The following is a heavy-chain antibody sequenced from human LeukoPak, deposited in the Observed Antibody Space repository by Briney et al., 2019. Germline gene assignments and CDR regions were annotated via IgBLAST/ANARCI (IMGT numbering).Heavy chain of an antibody. CDR2: IKSDGITI. D-gene: IGHD1-20*01. J-gene: IGHJ4*02. V-gene: IGHV3-74*01. CDR3: LRDLNWSLDQ. CDR1: GFTFSSYD. Sequence: PGGSLRLSCAASGFTFSSYDMHWVRQAPGKGLVWVSRIKSDGITITYVDSVKGRFTISRDNAKNTLYLQMNSLRAEDTAVYYCLRDLNWSLDQWGQGTLVTVSS.